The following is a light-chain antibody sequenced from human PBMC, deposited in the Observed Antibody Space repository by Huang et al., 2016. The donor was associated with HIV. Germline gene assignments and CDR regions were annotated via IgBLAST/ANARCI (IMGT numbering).Light chain of an antibody. J-gene: IGKJ4*01. CDR1: QSVSTT. CDR2: DAS. CDR3: QQRSNWPPLP. V-gene: IGKV3-11*01. Sequence: EIVLTQSPVTLSFSPGDRATLSCRASQSVSTTLAWYKQKPGQAHRLLIYDASRRASVIPARSSGRGSGTDFTLTISSLEPEDFAVYYCQQRSNWPPLPFGGGTKVEMK.